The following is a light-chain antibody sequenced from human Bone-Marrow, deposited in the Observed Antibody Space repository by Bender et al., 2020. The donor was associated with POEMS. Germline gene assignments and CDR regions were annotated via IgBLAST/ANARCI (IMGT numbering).Light chain of an antibody. CDR3: ISYAGTNTFV. J-gene: IGLJ1*01. CDR1: SSDIGRYNY. CDR2: DVT. V-gene: IGLV2-14*03. Sequence: QSALTQPASVSASPGQSIAISCTGTSSDIGRYNYVSWYQQHPGKAPKLIIYDVTNRPSGVPDRFSGSKSGNTASLTVSGLQAEDEADYFCISYAGTNTFVFGPGTKVTVL.